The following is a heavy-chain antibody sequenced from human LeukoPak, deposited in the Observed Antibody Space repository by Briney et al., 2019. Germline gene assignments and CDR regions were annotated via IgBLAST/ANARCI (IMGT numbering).Heavy chain of an antibody. V-gene: IGHV3-21*01. CDR1: GFTFSSYS. J-gene: IGHJ4*02. CDR3: ARVMGIAAAGTTNDY. D-gene: IGHD6-13*01. CDR2: ISSSSYI. Sequence: GGSLRLSCAASGFTFSSYSMNWVRQAPGKGLEWVSSISSSSYIYYADSVKGRFTISRDNAKNSLYLQMNSLRAEDTAVYYCARVMGIAAAGTTNDYWGQGTLVTVSS.